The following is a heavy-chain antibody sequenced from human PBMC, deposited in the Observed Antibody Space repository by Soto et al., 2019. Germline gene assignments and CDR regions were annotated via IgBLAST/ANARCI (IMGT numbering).Heavy chain of an antibody. CDR2: ISGSGGSA. V-gene: IGHV3-23*01. CDR1: GFTFTNYA. J-gene: IGHJ3*01. Sequence: PGGSLRLSCAASGFTFTNYAMNWVRQAPGKGLECVSVISGSGGSAYYADSVKGRFTISRDNSKNTLYLQMNSLRAEDTAVYYCVKEGHGWDFWGRGTMVTVSS. CDR3: VKEGHGWDF. D-gene: IGHD6-19*01.